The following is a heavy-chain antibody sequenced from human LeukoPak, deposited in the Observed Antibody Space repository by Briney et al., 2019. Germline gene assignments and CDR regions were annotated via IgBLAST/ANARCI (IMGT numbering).Heavy chain of an antibody. Sequence: PGGSLRLSCAASGFPFTDRYMDWVRQPPGKGLEYVSGISSDGGSPFHVNSVKGRFTISRDTSKDKLYLQMGSLRAEDMAVYYCAREYCSGGRCQYYFDYWGQGTLVTVSS. CDR1: GFPFTDRY. CDR2: ISSDGGSP. CDR3: AREYCSGGRCQYYFDY. V-gene: IGHV3-64*01. D-gene: IGHD2-15*01. J-gene: IGHJ4*02.